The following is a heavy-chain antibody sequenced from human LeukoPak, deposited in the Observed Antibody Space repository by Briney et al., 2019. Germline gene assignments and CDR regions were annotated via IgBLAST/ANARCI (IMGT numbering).Heavy chain of an antibody. J-gene: IGHJ3*02. V-gene: IGHV3-23*01. CDR1: GFTFSRNA. D-gene: IGHD3-9*01. CDR3: AREIFTGSYPDAFDI. Sequence: PGGSLRLSCAASGFTFSRNAMSWVRQAPGKGLEWVSAISGSGGSTDYADSVKGRFTISRDNSKNTLYLQMSSLRAEDTAVYYCAREIFTGSYPDAFDIWGRGTLVTVSS. CDR2: ISGSGGST.